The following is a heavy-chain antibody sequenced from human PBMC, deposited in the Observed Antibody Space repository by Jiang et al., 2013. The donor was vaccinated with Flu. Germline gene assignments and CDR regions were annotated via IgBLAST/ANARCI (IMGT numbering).Heavy chain of an antibody. V-gene: IGHV4-34*01. D-gene: IGHD2-2*01. CDR1: GGSFSGYY. Sequence: ELLKPSETLSLTCAVYGGSFSGYYWSWIRQPPGKGLEWIGEINHSGSTNYNPSLKSRVTISVDTSKNQFSLKLSSVTAADTAVYYCASDRLGYCSSTSCPDYWGQGTLVTVSS. CDR2: INHSGST. J-gene: IGHJ4*02. CDR3: ASDRLGYCSSTSCPDY.